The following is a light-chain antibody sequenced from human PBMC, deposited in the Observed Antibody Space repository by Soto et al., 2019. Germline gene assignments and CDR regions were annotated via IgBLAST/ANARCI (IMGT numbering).Light chain of an antibody. J-gene: IGKJ4*01. Sequence: DIQMPQSPSPLSASVGDRVTITCRASQSISSWLAWYQQKPGKAPNLLIYKASSLESGVPSRFSGSGSGTEFTLTISSLQPDDFATYYCQQYNSYPLTFGGGTKVEIK. CDR1: QSISSW. CDR3: QQYNSYPLT. V-gene: IGKV1-5*03. CDR2: KAS.